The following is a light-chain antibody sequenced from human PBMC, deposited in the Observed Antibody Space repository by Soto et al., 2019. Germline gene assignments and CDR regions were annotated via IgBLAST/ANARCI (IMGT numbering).Light chain of an antibody. V-gene: IGKV3-20*01. J-gene: IGKJ1*01. Sequence: SVLRQSRVTLSLWPGGIGTRSWGSSQSLSSSQLAWYQQKPGQAPRLLIHDASSRATGISDRFTGSGSGTDFTLTITTLEPEDFAVYYCQQYGSSPRTFGLGTKVDIK. CDR1: QSLSSSQ. CDR3: QQYGSSPRT. CDR2: DAS.